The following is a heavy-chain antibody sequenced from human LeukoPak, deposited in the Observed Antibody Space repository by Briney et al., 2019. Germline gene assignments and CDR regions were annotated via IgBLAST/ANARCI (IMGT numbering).Heavy chain of an antibody. Sequence: GGSLRLSCTGSGFAFSNYWMRWVRQAPGRGLEWVANIKYDGSEKYYVDSVKGRLTISRDNAKNSLYLQMNSLRAEDTAVYYCAREPVRKRWFDSWGQGTLVTVSS. V-gene: IGHV3-7*03. CDR2: IKYDGSEK. CDR3: AREPVRKRWFDS. D-gene: IGHD3-10*01. J-gene: IGHJ5*01. CDR1: GFAFSNYW.